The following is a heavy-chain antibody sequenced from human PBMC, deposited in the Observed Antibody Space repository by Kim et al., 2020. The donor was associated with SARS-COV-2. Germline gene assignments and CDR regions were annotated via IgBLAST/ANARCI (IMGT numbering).Heavy chain of an antibody. CDR3: ARDGRSVDYYFDY. CDR2: INAGNVNT. J-gene: IGHJ4*02. CDR1: GYTFTSYS. Sequence: ASVKVSCKTSGYTFTSYSLHWVRQAPGQRLEWMGWINAGNVNTKYSQKFQGRVTISLDTSASAASIELTSLRSEDTAVYYCARDGRSVDYYFDYWGQGTLVTVSS. V-gene: IGHV1-3*01.